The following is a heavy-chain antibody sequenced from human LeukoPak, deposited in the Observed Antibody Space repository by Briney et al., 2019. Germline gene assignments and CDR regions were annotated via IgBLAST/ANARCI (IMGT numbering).Heavy chain of an antibody. CDR3: ASYPRYMSSPPFDY. CDR1: GYTFTGQY. D-gene: IGHD5-12*01. CDR2: INPNTGDT. Sequence: ASVKVSCKASGYTFTGQYMHWVRQAPGQGLEWMGWINPNTGDTNYAQSFQGRGAMTRDTTISTAYMELSRLTSDDTAVYYCASYPRYMSSPPFDYWGQGTLVTVSS. J-gene: IGHJ4*02. V-gene: IGHV1-2*02.